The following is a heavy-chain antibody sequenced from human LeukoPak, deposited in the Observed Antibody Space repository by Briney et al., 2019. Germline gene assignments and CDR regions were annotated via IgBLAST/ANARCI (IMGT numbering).Heavy chain of an antibody. V-gene: IGHV3-21*01. CDR2: ISSSSSYI. J-gene: IGHJ3*02. CDR1: GFTFSSYS. Sequence: PGGSLRLSCAASGFTFSSYSMNWVRQAPGKGLEWVSSISSSSSYIYYADSVKGRFTISRDNAKNSLHLQMNSLRAEDTAVYYCARVLCGGDCYSDVGAFDIWGQGTMVTVSS. CDR3: ARVLCGGDCYSDVGAFDI. D-gene: IGHD2-21*02.